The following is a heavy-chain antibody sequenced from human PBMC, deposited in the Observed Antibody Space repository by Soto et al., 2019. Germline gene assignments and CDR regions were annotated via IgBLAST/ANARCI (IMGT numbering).Heavy chain of an antibody. J-gene: IGHJ6*02. V-gene: IGHV4-4*07. D-gene: IGHD3-10*01. CDR1: GGSISSYY. CDR3: ARGPRGYVYYHGMDV. CDR2: IDTSGTT. Sequence: QVQVQESGPGLVKPSETLSLTCTVSGGSISSYYCSWIRQSAGKGLEWIGRIDTSGTTNYNPSLKSRVTMSVEASKNQFSLNLSSVTAADTAVYYCARGPRGYVYYHGMDVWGQGTTVTVSS.